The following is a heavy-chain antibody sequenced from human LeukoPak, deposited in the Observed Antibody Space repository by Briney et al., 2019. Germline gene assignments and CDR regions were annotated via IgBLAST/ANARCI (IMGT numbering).Heavy chain of an antibody. J-gene: IGHJ4*02. CDR3: AKDRLLNCRGDCYIFDY. CDR1: GFTLSSYA. V-gene: IGHV3-23*01. D-gene: IGHD2-21*02. CDR2: ISGSGDST. Sequence: GGSLRLSCAASGFTLSSYAMNWVRQTPGKGLEWVSSISGSGDSTLYADSVKGRFSISRDNSKNTLYLQVNGLRTEDTAVYYCAKDRLLNCRGDCYIFDYWGQGTVVTVSS.